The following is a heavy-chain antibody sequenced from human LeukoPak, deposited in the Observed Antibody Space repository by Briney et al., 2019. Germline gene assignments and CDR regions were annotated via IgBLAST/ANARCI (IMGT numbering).Heavy chain of an antibody. V-gene: IGHV3-64*01. CDR2: IKSNGGST. J-gene: IGHJ4*02. D-gene: IGHD3-10*01. Sequence: GGSLRLSCAAPGFTFSSFAMHWVRQAPGKGLEYVSAIKSNGGSTYYANSVKGRFTISRDNSRNTLYLQMGSLRAEDMAVYYCARGRGGYYDCWGQGTLVTVSS. CDR1: GFTFSSFA. CDR3: ARGRGGYYDC.